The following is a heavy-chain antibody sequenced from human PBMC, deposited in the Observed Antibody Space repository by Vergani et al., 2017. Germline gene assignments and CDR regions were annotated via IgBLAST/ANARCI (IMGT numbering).Heavy chain of an antibody. D-gene: IGHD2-15*01. CDR2: ITYDGSNK. Sequence: QVQLVESGGGVVQPGRSLRLSCAASGFTFSSYGMHWVRQAPGKGLEWVAVITYDGSNKYYADSVKGRFTISRDNSKNTLYLQMNSLRAEDTAVYYCARECGGYCSGGSCYAGWFDPWGQGTLVTVSS. V-gene: IGHV3-30*03. CDR1: GFTFSSYG. J-gene: IGHJ5*02. CDR3: ARECGGYCSGGSCYAGWFDP.